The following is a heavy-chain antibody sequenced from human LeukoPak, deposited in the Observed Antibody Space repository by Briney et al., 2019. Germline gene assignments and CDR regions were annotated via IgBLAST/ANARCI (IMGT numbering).Heavy chain of an antibody. CDR2: INHSGTT. CDR3: ARLIGYCSSTSCTPRVRFDP. V-gene: IGHV4-34*01. J-gene: IGHJ5*02. Sequence: SETLSLTCAVYGGSFSGYYGSWIRQPPGKGLEWIGEINHSGTTNYNPSLKSRVTISVDTSKNQFSLKLSSVTAADTAVYYCARLIGYCSSTSCTPRVRFDPWGQGTLVTVSS. CDR1: GGSFSGYY. D-gene: IGHD2-2*01.